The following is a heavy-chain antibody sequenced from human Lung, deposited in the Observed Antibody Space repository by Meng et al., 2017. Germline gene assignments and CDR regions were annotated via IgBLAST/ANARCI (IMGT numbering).Heavy chain of an antibody. CDR1: GGSFSDDY. D-gene: IGHD2-21*02. CDR3: ARGPTAMAHDFDY. Sequence: QLQRQQGGAGRWKTSETLSPTWVVSGGSFSDDYWSWIRQPPGKGLEWIGEINHRGTPHSTPSLVSRATISVHTSQTPLSLMLSSVTAAASAVYYCARGPTAMAHDFDYWGQGTLVTVSS. CDR2: INHRGTP. V-gene: IGHV4-34*01. J-gene: IGHJ4*02.